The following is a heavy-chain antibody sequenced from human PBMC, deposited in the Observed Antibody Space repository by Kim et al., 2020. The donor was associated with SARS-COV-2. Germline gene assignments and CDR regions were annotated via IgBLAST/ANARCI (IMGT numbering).Heavy chain of an antibody. J-gene: IGHJ4*02. Sequence: GGSLRLSCAASGFTFSSYAMSWVRQAPGKGLEWVSAISGSGGSTYYADSVKGRFTISRDNSKNTLYLQMNSLRAEDTAVYYCAKVATYCSSTSCYTLLWDYWGQGTLVTVSS. CDR3: AKVATYCSSTSCYTLLWDY. V-gene: IGHV3-23*01. CDR2: ISGSGGST. D-gene: IGHD2-2*02. CDR1: GFTFSSYA.